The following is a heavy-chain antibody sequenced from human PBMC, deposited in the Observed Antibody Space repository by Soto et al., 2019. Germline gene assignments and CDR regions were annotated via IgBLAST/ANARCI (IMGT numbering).Heavy chain of an antibody. Sequence: ASVKVSCNSSGYTFTGYYIHWVRQAPGQGLEWMGWINPNSGGTNYAQKFQGRVTMTRDTSISTAYMELSRLRSDDTAVYYCARAQPTAPYYYYGMDVWGQGTTVTVSS. CDR2: INPNSGGT. CDR3: ARAQPTAPYYYYGMDV. CDR1: GYTFTGYY. V-gene: IGHV1-2*02. J-gene: IGHJ6*02. D-gene: IGHD5-18*01.